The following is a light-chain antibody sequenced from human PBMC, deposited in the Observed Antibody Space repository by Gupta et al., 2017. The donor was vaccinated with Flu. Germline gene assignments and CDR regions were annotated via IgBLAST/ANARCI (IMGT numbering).Light chain of an antibody. CDR3: QHEGRSPYS. CDR2: GAS. CDR1: QSVSSSF. Sequence: EIVLTQSPGTLSLSPGERATLSCRASQSVSSSFLAWYQQKPGQAPRLLVYGASSRATGIPDRFSGSGSGTDFTLAISRLEPEDFAVYCCQHEGRSPYSFGQGTKLEIK. V-gene: IGKV3-20*01. J-gene: IGKJ2*03.